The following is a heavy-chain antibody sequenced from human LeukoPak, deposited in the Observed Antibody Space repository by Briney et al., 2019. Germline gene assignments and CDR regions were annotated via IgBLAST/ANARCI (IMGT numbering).Heavy chain of an antibody. CDR3: ARDGRYQSYYYYYMDV. Sequence: GGSLRLSCAASGFTVSSNYMSWVRQAPGKGLEWVSVIYSGGSTYYADSVKGRFTISRDNSKNTLYLQMNSQRAEDTAVYYCARDGRYQSYYYYYMDVWGKGTTVTISS. V-gene: IGHV3-66*01. D-gene: IGHD2-2*01. CDR2: IYSGGST. CDR1: GFTVSSNY. J-gene: IGHJ6*03.